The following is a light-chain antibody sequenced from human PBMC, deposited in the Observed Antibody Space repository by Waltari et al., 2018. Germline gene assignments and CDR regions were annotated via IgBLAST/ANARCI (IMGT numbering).Light chain of an antibody. CDR1: RSNSGADSD. Sequence: QSGLTQPPSVSGAPGQSVTISCTGTRSNSGADSDVPWYQVLPGTAPKLLIFGNNHRPSGVPDRFSGSKSGTSASLAITGLQAEDEADYYCQSYDSSLIASVFGGGTKLTVL. V-gene: IGLV1-40*01. CDR2: GNN. J-gene: IGLJ2*01. CDR3: QSYDSSLIASV.